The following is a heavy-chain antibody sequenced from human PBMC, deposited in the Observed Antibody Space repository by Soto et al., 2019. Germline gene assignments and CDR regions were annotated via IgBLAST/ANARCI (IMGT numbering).Heavy chain of an antibody. CDR2: IIPIFGTA. CDR1: GGTFSSYA. D-gene: IGHD3-9*01. CDR3: ARPILRYIYYYGMDV. Sequence: AASVKVSCKASGGTFSSYAISWVRQAPGQGLEWMGGIIPIFGTANYAQKFQGRVTITADESTSTAYMELSSLRSEDTAVYYCARPILRYIYYYGMDVWGQGTTVTVSS. V-gene: IGHV1-69*13. J-gene: IGHJ6*02.